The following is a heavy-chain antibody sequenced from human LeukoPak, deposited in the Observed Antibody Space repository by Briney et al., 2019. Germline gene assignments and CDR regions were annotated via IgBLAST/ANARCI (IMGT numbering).Heavy chain of an antibody. V-gene: IGHV4-59*01. CDR3: ARDRYDAFDI. CDR1: GCAIRSYY. CDR2: IYYSGST. Sequence: SETLSLTCTVSGCAIRSYYWSWIRHPPGKGLEWIGYIYYSGSTNYNPSPRSRVTISVDTSKNQFSLKLSSVTAADTAVYYCARDRYDAFDIWGQGTMVTVSS. J-gene: IGHJ3*02.